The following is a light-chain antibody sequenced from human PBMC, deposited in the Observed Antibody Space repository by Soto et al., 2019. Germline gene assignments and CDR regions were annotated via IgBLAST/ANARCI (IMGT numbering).Light chain of an antibody. Sequence: EIVLTQSPGTLSLSPGERATLSCRASQTISSNSLAWYQQKPGQAPRLLIYGASSRATGIPGRFSGSESGTDFTLTINTLEPEDFAVYCCQQYGTSPWTFGQGTKVEIK. CDR2: GAS. J-gene: IGKJ1*01. CDR1: QTISSNS. V-gene: IGKV3-20*01. CDR3: QQYGTSPWT.